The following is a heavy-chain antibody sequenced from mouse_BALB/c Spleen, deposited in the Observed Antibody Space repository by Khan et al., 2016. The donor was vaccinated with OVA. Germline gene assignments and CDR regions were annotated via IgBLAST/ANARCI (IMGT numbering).Heavy chain of an antibody. CDR1: GFSLTGYG. CDR3: ARADYGNYSETMDY. V-gene: IGHV2-6-7*01. CDR2: IWGDGST. J-gene: IGHJ4*01. Sequence: QVQLKQSGPGLVAPSQSLSITCTVSGFSLTGYGVNWVRQPPGKGLEWLGMIWGDGSTDYNSALKSRLSISKDNSKSQVFLKMNSLQTDDKARYYLARADYGNYSETMDYWGQGTSVTVSS. D-gene: IGHD2-1*01.